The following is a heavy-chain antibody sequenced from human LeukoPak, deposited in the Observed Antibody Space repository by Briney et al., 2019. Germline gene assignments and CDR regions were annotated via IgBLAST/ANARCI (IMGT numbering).Heavy chain of an antibody. V-gene: IGHV1-69*13. CDR3: ARDDGYNNNWFDP. CDR2: IIPIFGTA. J-gene: IGHJ5*02. CDR1: GGTFSSYA. Sequence: GASVKVSCKASGGTFSSYAISWVRQAPGQGLEWMGGIIPIFGTANCAQKFQGRVTITADESTSTAYMELSSLRSEDTAVYYCARDDGYNNNWFDPWGQGTLVTVSS. D-gene: IGHD5-24*01.